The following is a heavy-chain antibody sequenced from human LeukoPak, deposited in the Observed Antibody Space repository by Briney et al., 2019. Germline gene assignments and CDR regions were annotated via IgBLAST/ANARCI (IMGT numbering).Heavy chain of an antibody. CDR1: GFTFSSYA. V-gene: IGHV3-23*01. CDR2: ISGSGGST. CDR3: AKMYYDFWSGYYSVLSDHYFDY. J-gene: IGHJ4*02. Sequence: GSLRLSCAASGFTFSSYAMSWVRQAPGKGLEWVSAISGSGGSTYYADSVKGRFTISRDNSKNTLYLQMNSLRAEDTAVYYCAKMYYDFWSGYYSVLSDHYFDYWGQGTLVTVSS. D-gene: IGHD3-3*01.